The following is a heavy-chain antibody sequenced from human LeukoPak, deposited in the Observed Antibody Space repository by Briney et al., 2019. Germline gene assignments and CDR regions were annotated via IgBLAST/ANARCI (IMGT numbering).Heavy chain of an antibody. J-gene: IGHJ4*02. V-gene: IGHV3-48*03. CDR2: ISSSGSTI. CDR3: ARVAWLRLYYFDY. Sequence: GGSLRLSCAASGFTFSSYEMHWVRQAPGKGLEWVSYISSSGSTIYYADSVKGRFTISRDNAKNSLYLQMNSLRAEDTAVYYCARVAWLRLYYFDYWGQGTLVTVSS. D-gene: IGHD5-12*01. CDR1: GFTFSSYE.